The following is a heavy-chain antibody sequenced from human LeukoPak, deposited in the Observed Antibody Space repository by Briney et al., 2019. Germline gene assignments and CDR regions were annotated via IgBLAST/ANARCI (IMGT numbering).Heavy chain of an antibody. CDR2: ISYGGSNK. J-gene: IGHJ4*02. V-gene: IGHV3-30*01. CDR1: GFTFSSYA. D-gene: IGHD3-22*01. Sequence: GGSLRLSCAASGFTFSSYAMHWVRQAPGKGLEWVAVISYGGSNKYYADSVKGRFTISRDNSKNTLYLQMNSLRAEDTAVYYCARDPFNDYYDSSGYASYFDYWGQGTLVTVSS. CDR3: ARDPFNDYYDSSGYASYFDY.